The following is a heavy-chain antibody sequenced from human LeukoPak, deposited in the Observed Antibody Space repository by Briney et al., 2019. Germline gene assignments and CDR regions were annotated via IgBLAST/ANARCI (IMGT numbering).Heavy chain of an antibody. Sequence: SSETLSLTCTVSGGSISSSGYYWGWIRQPPGKGLEWIASIYYSGSTYYNPSLKSRVTISVDTSKNQLSLKLSSLTAADTAVYYCARREYSGSYYGLSWFDPWGQGTLVTASS. CDR1: GGSISSSGYY. V-gene: IGHV4-39*01. D-gene: IGHD1-26*01. CDR3: ARREYSGSYYGLSWFDP. CDR2: IYYSGST. J-gene: IGHJ5*02.